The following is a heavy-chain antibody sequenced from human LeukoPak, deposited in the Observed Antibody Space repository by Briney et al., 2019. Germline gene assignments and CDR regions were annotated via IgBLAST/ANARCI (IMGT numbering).Heavy chain of an antibody. D-gene: IGHD3-16*01. J-gene: IGHJ3*02. V-gene: IGHV3-33*01. Sequence: GGSLRLSCAASGFTFSSYGMHWVRQAPGKGLEWVAVIWYDGSNKYYADSVKGRFTISRDNSKNTLYLQMNSLRAEDTAVYYCARDFMITFGDPSGAFDIWGQGTMVTVPS. CDR1: GFTFSSYG. CDR2: IWYDGSNK. CDR3: ARDFMITFGDPSGAFDI.